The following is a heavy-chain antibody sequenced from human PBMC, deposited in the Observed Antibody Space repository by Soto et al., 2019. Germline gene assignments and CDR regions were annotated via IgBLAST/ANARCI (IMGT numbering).Heavy chain of an antibody. CDR2: IYSGGST. V-gene: IGHV3-66*04. CDR3: ARHSTHYYYGMDV. CDR1: GFTVSSNY. Sequence: HPGGSLRLSCAASGFTVSSNYMSWVRQAPGKGLEWVSLIYSGGSTYYADSVKGRFTISRDNSKNTLYLQMNSLRAEDTAVYYCARHSTHYYYGMDVWGQGTTVTVSS. J-gene: IGHJ6*02.